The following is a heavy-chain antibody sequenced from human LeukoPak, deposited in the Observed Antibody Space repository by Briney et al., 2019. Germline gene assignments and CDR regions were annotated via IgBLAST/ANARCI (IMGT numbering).Heavy chain of an antibody. J-gene: IGHJ6*02. Sequence: SGTLSLTCAVSGGSISSSNWWSWVRQPPGKGLEWIGYIDYTGSTNYNPSLKSRVTISVDTSKNHFSLKLTSVTAADTAVYYCARHPVLLSGMDVWGQGTTVTVSS. CDR3: ARHPVLLSGMDV. V-gene: IGHV4-4*02. CDR1: GGSISSSNW. CDR2: IDYTGST. D-gene: IGHD2-21*01.